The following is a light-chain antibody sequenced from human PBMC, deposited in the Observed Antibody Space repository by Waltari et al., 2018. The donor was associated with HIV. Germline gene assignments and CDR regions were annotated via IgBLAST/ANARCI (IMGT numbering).Light chain of an antibody. Sequence: SALTQPASVSGSPGQSITISCSGTSGDVGGYNFVSWYQKHPGKAPKLIIYNVSSRPSGGSIRFSGPRSANTASLTISGLQVEDEADDFCSSYTSSGPRYVLFGGGTRLTVL. J-gene: IGLJ2*01. V-gene: IGLV2-14*03. CDR3: SSYTSSGPRYVL. CDR2: NVS. CDR1: SGDVGGYNF.